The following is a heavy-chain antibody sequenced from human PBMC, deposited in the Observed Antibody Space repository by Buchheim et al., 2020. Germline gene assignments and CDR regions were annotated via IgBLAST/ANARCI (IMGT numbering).Heavy chain of an antibody. CDR3: AKVVPDMTPYYYYYYGMDV. CDR1: GFTFSSYA. D-gene: IGHD2-15*01. CDR2: ISGSGGST. V-gene: IGHV3-23*01. Sequence: EVQLLESGGGLVQPGGSLRLSCAASGFTFSSYAMSWVRQAPGKGLEWVSDISGSGGSTYYADSVTGRFTISRDNSENTLYLQMNSLGAEDTAVYYCAKVVPDMTPYYYYYYGMDVWGQGTT. J-gene: IGHJ6*02.